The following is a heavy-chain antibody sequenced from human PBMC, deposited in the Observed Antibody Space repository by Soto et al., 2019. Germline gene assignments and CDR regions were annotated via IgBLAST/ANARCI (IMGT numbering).Heavy chain of an antibody. D-gene: IGHD2-8*02. CDR2: IRNKANRYGT. Sequence: EVQLVESGGGLVQPGESLKLSCAASGFTFSGSAMHWVRQASGKGLEWVGRIRNKANRYGTAYAATVKGRFTISRDYSKNTAYLQMNSLKTEDTAVYFCTRQTGPGGNSLFDYWGQGTLVTVSS. J-gene: IGHJ4*02. CDR1: GFTFSGSA. CDR3: TRQTGPGGNSLFDY. V-gene: IGHV3-73*02.